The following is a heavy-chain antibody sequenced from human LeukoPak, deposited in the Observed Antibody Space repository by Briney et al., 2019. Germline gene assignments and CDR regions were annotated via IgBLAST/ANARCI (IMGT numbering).Heavy chain of an antibody. V-gene: IGHV3-66*01. D-gene: IGHD4-17*01. CDR2: IYSGGIT. Sequence: GGSLRLSCAASGFTVSSNYMSWVRQAPGKGLEWVSVIYSGGITYYADSVKDRFTISRDNSKNTVYLQMNGLRAEDTAVYYCARDLHGEYGYWGQGTLVTVSS. CDR3: ARDLHGEYGY. J-gene: IGHJ4*02. CDR1: GFTVSSNY.